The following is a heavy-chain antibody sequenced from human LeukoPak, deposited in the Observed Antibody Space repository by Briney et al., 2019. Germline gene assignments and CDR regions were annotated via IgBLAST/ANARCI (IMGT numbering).Heavy chain of an antibody. CDR3: ARDLGVPAAKYYYYYYYMDV. D-gene: IGHD2-2*01. CDR2: IYTSGST. V-gene: IGHV4-61*02. CDR1: GGSISSGSYY. Sequence: SQTLSLTCTVSGGSISSGSYYWSWIRQPAGTGLEWIGRIYTSGSTNYNPSLKSRVTISVDTSKNQFSLKLSSVTAADTAVYYCARDLGVPAAKYYYYYYYMDVWGKGTTVTVSS. J-gene: IGHJ6*03.